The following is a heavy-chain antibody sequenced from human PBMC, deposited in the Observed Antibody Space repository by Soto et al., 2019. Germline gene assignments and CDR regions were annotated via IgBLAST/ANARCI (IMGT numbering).Heavy chain of an antibody. CDR1: NGSISGFY. CDR3: VRVGVGIGNHFDS. CDR2: IHYSGRT. V-gene: IGHV4-59*12. D-gene: IGHD1-26*01. J-gene: IGHJ4*02. Sequence: PSETLSLTXSVSNGSISGFYWTWIRQPPGKILEWIGYIHYSGRTDYNPSLTSRATMSVDTSKNQFSLNLKSITAADTAVYYCVRVGVGIGNHFDSWGWGTLVTVS.